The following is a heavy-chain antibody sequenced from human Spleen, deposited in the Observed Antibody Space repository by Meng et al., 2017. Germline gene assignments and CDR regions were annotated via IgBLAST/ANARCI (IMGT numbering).Heavy chain of an antibody. CDR3: ARSEGGSYTTAWFDP. CDR2: INTDSGKS. Sequence: QGVLSGFELQQPGASGKVACKASGYTFTSYAMNWVRQAPGQGLEGMGWINTDSGKSTYARGFTGRFVFSLDTSVSTAYLQISSLKAEDTAVYYCARSEGGSYTTAWFDPWGQGTLVTVSS. D-gene: IGHD1-26*01. J-gene: IGHJ5*02. CDR1: GYTFTSYA. V-gene: IGHV7-4-1*02.